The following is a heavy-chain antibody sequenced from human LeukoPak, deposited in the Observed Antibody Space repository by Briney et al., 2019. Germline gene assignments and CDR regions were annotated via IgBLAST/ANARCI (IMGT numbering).Heavy chain of an antibody. CDR3: ARGPLDSGYTYFDY. V-gene: IGHV4-59*02. CDR1: GASVSNYY. D-gene: IGHD5-12*01. J-gene: IGHJ4*02. CDR2: FSYSGST. Sequence: SETLSLTCTVSGASVSNYYWSWIRQPPGKGLEWIGYFSYSGSTNYNPSLKSRVTISVDTSKNQFSLKLSSVTAADTAVYYCARGPLDSGYTYFDYWGQGTLVSVAS.